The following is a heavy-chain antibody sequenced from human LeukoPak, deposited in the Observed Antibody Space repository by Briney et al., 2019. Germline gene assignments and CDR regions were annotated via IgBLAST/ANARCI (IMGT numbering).Heavy chain of an antibody. CDR2: ISSNGGRT. CDR1: GFTFSSYA. CDR3: ARQAPTLRNYFDY. Sequence: GGSLRLSCAASGFTFSSYAMHWVRQAPGKGLEYVSAISSNGGRTYYANSVEGRFTISRDNSKNTLYLQMGSLRAEEMAVYYCARQAPTLRNYFDYWGQGTLVTVSS. V-gene: IGHV3-64*01. J-gene: IGHJ4*02.